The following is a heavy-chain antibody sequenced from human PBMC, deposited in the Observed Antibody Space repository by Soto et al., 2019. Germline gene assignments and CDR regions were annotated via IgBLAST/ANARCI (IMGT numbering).Heavy chain of an antibody. D-gene: IGHD1-26*01. V-gene: IGHV4-34*01. CDR3: ARGRPWELYDY. Sequence: SETLSLTCAVYGGSFSGYYWNWIRQPPGKGLEWIGEINHSGNTNYNPSLKSRVTISVDTSKNQFSLKLSSMTAADTAVYFCARGRPWELYDYWGQGTLVTVSS. CDR1: GGSFSGYY. J-gene: IGHJ4*02. CDR2: INHSGNT.